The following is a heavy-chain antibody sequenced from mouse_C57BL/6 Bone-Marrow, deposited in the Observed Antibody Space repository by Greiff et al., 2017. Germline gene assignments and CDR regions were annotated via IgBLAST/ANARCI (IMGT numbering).Heavy chain of an antibody. J-gene: IGHJ2*01. V-gene: IGHV1-50*01. CDR3: AQLLMDD. D-gene: IGHD1-1*01. Sequence: VQLQQPGAELVKPGASVKLSCKASGYTFTSYWMQWVKQRPGQGLEWIGEIDPSASYSNYNQKFKGKATLTVDTSSSTAYMQRSSLTSEDSAVYYCAQLLMDDWGQGTTLTVSS. CDR2: IDPSASYS. CDR1: GYTFTSYW.